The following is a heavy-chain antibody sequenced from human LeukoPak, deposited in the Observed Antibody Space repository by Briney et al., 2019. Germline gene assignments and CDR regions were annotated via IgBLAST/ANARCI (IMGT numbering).Heavy chain of an antibody. CDR2: ISGSGGST. V-gene: IGHV3-23*01. Sequence: GGSLRLSCAASGFTFSSYGMTWVRQAPGKGLEWVSNISGSGGSTYYADSVKGRFTISRDSSKNTLYLQMNSLRAEDTAVYYCAKGPLLFSSLGLNFYYYYMDVWGKGTTITVSS. CDR1: GFTFSSYG. J-gene: IGHJ6*03. CDR3: AKGPLLFSSLGLNFYYYYMDV. D-gene: IGHD2/OR15-2a*01.